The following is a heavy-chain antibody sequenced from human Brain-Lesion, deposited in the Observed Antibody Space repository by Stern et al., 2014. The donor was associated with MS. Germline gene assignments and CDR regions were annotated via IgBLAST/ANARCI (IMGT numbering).Heavy chain of an antibody. J-gene: IGHJ4*02. CDR1: GYTFTNYY. CDR2: INHSGGSP. V-gene: IGHV1-46*01. Sequence: DQLVESGAEVKKPGASGKISCKASGYTFTNYYLHWVRQAPGQGLEWLGIINHSGGSPTYAQTFQGRVTMTTDTSTSTFHMELSSLRSDDTAVYYCAREGPVGATRRNDNYLDYWGQGTQVTVSS. D-gene: IGHD1-26*01. CDR3: AREGPVGATRRNDNYLDY.